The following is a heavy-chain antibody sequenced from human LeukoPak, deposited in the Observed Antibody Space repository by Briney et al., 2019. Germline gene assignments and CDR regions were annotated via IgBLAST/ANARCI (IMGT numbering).Heavy chain of an antibody. Sequence: VKVSCKASGGTFSSYAISWVRQAPGQGLEWMGGIIPIFGTANYAQKFQGRVTITADKSTSTAYMELSSLRSEDTAVYYCARDPGLTTVTTGYFWFDPWGQGTLVTVSS. D-gene: IGHD4-17*01. J-gene: IGHJ5*02. CDR1: GGTFSSYA. CDR3: ARDPGLTTVTTGYFWFDP. V-gene: IGHV1-69*13. CDR2: IIPIFGTA.